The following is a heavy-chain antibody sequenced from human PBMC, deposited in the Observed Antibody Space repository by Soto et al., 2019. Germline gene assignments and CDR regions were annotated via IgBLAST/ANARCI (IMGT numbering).Heavy chain of an antibody. V-gene: IGHV3-7*03. CDR3: VRGGSTSSWNDAFDI. D-gene: IGHD6-13*01. J-gene: IGHJ3*02. CDR2: IKQDGSEK. CDR1: GFTFSSYW. Sequence: GGSLRLSCAASGFTFSSYWMSWVRQAPGKGLEWVANIKQDGSEKYYVDSVKGRFTISRDNAKNSLYLQMNSLRADDTAVYYCVRGGSTSSWNDAFDIWGQGTMVTVSS.